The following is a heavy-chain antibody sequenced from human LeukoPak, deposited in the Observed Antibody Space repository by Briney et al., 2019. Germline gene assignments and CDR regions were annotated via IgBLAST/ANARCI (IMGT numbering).Heavy chain of an antibody. CDR1: GYTFTSYY. CDR3: ARDFPLVVGATTDYFDY. CDR2: INPSGGST. V-gene: IGHV1-46*01. D-gene: IGHD1-26*01. J-gene: IGHJ4*02. Sequence: ASVKVPCKASGYTFTSYYMHWVRQAPGQGLEWMGIINPSGGSTSYAQKFQGRVTMTTDTSTSTAYMELRSLRSDDTAVYYCARDFPLVVGATTDYFDYWGQGTLVTVSS.